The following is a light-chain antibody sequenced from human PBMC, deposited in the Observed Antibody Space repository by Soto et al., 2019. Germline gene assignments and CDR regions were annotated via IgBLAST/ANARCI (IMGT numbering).Light chain of an antibody. J-gene: IGLJ1*01. V-gene: IGLV2-8*01. CDR1: SSDVGGYNY. CDR3: SSFTTSSTYV. Sequence: QSALTQPPSASGSPGQSVAISCTGTSSDVGGYNYVSWYQQHPGKAPKLMIYEVNKRPSGVPDRFSGSKSGNTASLTVSGLQAEDEADYYCSSFTTSSTYVFGPGTKLTVL. CDR2: EVN.